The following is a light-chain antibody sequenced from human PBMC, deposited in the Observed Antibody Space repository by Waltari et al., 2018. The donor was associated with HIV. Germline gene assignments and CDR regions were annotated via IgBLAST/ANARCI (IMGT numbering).Light chain of an antibody. CDR2: GAS. CDR1: QTISSN. J-gene: IGKJ1*01. Sequence: EIVLTQSPATLSVSPGEGATLSCRASQTISSNLAWYQQRPGQAPRLLIYGASTRATDIPARFSGSGSGTEFSLTISSLQSEDFTLYYCQQFDNWPWTFGQGTKVEIK. V-gene: IGKV3-15*01. CDR3: QQFDNWPWT.